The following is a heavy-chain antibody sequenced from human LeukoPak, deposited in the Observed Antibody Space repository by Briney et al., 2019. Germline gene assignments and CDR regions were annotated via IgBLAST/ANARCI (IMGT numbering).Heavy chain of an antibody. J-gene: IGHJ4*02. D-gene: IGHD2-21*02. CDR1: GFTMSAYE. V-gene: IGHV3-30-3*01. Sequence: GGSLRLSCAASGFTMSAYEMHWVRQAPGKGLEWVAVISTGGDIKLYSDSVKGRFTISRDTSKTTLFLQMNSPRAEDTAVYYCAKDLLPGAPDYFDYWGQGTLVTVSS. CDR2: ISTGGDIK. CDR3: AKDLLPGAPDYFDY.